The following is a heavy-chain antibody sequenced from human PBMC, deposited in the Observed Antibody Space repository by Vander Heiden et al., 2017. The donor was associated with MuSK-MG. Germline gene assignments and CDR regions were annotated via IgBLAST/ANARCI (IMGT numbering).Heavy chain of an antibody. Sequence: QVQLVQPGAEVKNPRAPVKVSCKPFVYPFASYAMHWVRQAPGQRLGWMGWTNAGNGNTKYSQKFQGRVTITRDTSASTAYMELGSLRSEDTAVYYCARGKVGVRGVIIPYYGMDVWGQGTTVTVSS. D-gene: IGHD3-10*01. CDR3: ARGKVGVRGVIIPYYGMDV. V-gene: IGHV1-3*01. CDR2: TNAGNGNT. CDR1: VYPFASYA. J-gene: IGHJ6*02.